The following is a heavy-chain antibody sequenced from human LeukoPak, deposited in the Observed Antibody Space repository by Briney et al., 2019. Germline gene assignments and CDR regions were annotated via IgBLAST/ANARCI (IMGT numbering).Heavy chain of an antibody. J-gene: IGHJ3*02. D-gene: IGHD3-22*01. V-gene: IGHV5-51*01. CDR2: IYPGDSDT. CDR3: ARRSTYYYDSSGSSYAFDI. Sequence: GESLQISCKGSGYSFTSYWIGWVRQMPGKGLEWMGIIYPGDSDTRYSPSFQGQVTISADKSISTAYLQWSSLKASDTAMYYCARRSTYYYDSSGSSYAFDIWGQGTMVTVSS. CDR1: GYSFTSYW.